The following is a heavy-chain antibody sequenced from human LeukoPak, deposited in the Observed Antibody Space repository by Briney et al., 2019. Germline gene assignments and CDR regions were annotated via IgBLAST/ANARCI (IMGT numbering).Heavy chain of an antibody. V-gene: IGHV4-59*01. CDR1: GGSISSYY. Sequence: SETLSLTCTVSGGSISSYYWSWIRQPPGKGLEWIGYIYYSGSTNYNPSLKSRVTISVDTSKNQFSLKLSSVTAADTAVYYCARDRSALIHDYWGQGTLVTVSS. D-gene: IGHD3-16*01. CDR2: IYYSGST. CDR3: ARDRSALIHDY. J-gene: IGHJ4*02.